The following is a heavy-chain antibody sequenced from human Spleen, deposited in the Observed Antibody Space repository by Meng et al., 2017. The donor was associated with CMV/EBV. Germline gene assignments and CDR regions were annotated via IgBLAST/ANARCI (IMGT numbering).Heavy chain of an antibody. J-gene: IGHJ1*01. D-gene: IGHD3-22*01. CDR1: GYAFTRHY. CDR3: AREGQDSSAYAH. Sequence: CKASGYAFTRHYIHWLRQAPGQGFEWMGMINSSSGSTNYAEKWQGRVTMTADTSTSTVSMDLRSLTSEDTATYYCAREGQDSSAYAHWGQGTLVTVSS. V-gene: IGHV1-46*04. CDR2: INSSSGST.